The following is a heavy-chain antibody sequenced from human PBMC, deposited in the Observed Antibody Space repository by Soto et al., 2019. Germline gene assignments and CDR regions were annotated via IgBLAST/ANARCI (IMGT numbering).Heavy chain of an antibody. V-gene: IGHV4-30-4*01. J-gene: IGHJ5*01. CDR3: ARGRYCLTGRCFPNWFDS. D-gene: IGHD2-15*01. Sequence: SETLSLTCSVSGDSVSTVDYFWAWVRQPPGQALEYIGYIYKSATTYYNPSFESRVAVSLDTSKSQFSLNVTSLTAADTAVYFCARGRYCLTGRCFPNWFDSWGQGTLVTVSS. CDR1: GDSVSTVDYF. CDR2: IYKSATT.